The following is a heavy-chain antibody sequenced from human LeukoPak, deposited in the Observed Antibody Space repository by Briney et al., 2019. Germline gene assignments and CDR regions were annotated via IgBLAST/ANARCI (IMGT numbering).Heavy chain of an antibody. V-gene: IGHV4-34*01. J-gene: IGHJ4*02. CDR1: GGSFSGYY. CDR2: INHSGST. D-gene: IGHD3-16*02. Sequence: SETLSLTCAVYGGSFSGYYWSRIRQPSGKGLEWMGEINHSGSTNYNPSLKSRVTISVDTSKTQFALKLSSVTAADAAVYYCARGRNYDYVWGSYRYGYYFDYWGQGTLVTVSS. CDR3: ARGRNYDYVWGSYRYGYYFDY.